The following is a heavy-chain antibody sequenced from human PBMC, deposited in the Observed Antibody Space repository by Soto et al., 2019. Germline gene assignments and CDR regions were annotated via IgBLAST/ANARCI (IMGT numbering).Heavy chain of an antibody. V-gene: IGHV3-11*01. CDR2: ISSSGSTI. Sequence: PGGSLRLSCAASGFTFSDYYMSWIRQAPGKGLEWVSYISSSGSTIYYADSVKGRFTISRDNAKNSLYLQMNSLRAEDTAVYYCARDLPYNWNSIFFDYWGQGTLVTVSS. CDR1: GFTFSDYY. CDR3: ARDLPYNWNSIFFDY. J-gene: IGHJ4*02. D-gene: IGHD1-7*01.